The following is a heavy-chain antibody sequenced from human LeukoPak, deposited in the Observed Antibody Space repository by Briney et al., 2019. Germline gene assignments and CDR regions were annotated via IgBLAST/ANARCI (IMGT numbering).Heavy chain of an antibody. V-gene: IGHV4-61*09. Sequence: SETLSLTCTVSGGSISSGSYYWSWIRQPAGKGLEWIGHIYTSGSTNYNPSLKSRVTISVDTSKNQFSLKLSSVSAADTAVYYCARGYYYGSGSYYNPLDYWGQGTLVTVSS. CDR3: ARGYYYGSGSYYNPLDY. D-gene: IGHD3-10*01. J-gene: IGHJ4*02. CDR1: GGSISSGSYY. CDR2: IYTSGST.